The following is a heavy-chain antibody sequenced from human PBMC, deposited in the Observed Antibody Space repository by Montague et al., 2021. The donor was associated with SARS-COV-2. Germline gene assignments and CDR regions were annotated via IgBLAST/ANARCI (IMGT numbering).Heavy chain of an antibody. CDR1: GFTFSSIS. V-gene: IGHV3-21*01. CDR3: ARFESSKFYSSVMDV. CDR2: ISSDSAYI. Sequence: SLRLSCAASGFTFSSISMNWVRQAPGKRLEWVSSISSDSAYIVYAESVRGRFTISRDNAQNLLYLQMNSLRAEDTAVYYCARFESSKFYSSVMDVWGQGTTVTVSS. J-gene: IGHJ6*02. D-gene: IGHD6-6*01.